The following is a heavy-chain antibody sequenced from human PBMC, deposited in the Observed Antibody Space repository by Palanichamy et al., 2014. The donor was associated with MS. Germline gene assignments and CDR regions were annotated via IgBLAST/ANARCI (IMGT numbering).Heavy chain of an antibody. CDR3: ARGRAYYDSSGYYRY. CDR1: GFTFSSYE. J-gene: IGHJ4*02. Sequence: EVQLVESGGGLVQPGGSLRLSCAASGFTFSSYEMNWVRQAPGKGLEWVSYISSSGSTIYYADSVKGRFTISRDNAKNSLYLQMNSLRAEDTAVYYCARGRAYYDSSGYYRYWGQGTLVTVSS. CDR2: ISSSGSTI. D-gene: IGHD3-22*01. V-gene: IGHV3-48*03.